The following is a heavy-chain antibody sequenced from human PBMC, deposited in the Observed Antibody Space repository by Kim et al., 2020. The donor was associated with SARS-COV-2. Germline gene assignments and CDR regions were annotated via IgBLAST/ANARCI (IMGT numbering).Heavy chain of an antibody. CDR1: GDPSRKNG. Sequence: ASVKVSCKTSGDPSRKNGFNWLRQAPGHGLEWMGWISTKDGYTNYALQFQHRVMMTTDSSTTTVYLELRSLKSDDPAVYYFVRGTWGDINDYWGQGTL. CDR2: ISTKDGYT. D-gene: IGHD3-16*01. V-gene: IGHV1-18*01. CDR3: VRGTWGDINDY. J-gene: IGHJ4*02.